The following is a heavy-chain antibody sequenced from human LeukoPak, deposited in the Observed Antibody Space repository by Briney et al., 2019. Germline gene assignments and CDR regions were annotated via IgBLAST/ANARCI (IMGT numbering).Heavy chain of an antibody. CDR3: ARGVDTAMGGDFDY. CDR2: MNPNSGNT. J-gene: IGHJ4*02. CDR1: GYTFTSYD. D-gene: IGHD5-18*01. V-gene: IGHV1-8*03. Sequence: ASVKVSCKASGYTFTSYDINWVRQATGQGVEWMGWMNPNSGNTGSAQKFQGRVTITRNTSISTAYMELSSLRSEDTAVYCCARGVDTAMGGDFDYWGQGTLVTVSS.